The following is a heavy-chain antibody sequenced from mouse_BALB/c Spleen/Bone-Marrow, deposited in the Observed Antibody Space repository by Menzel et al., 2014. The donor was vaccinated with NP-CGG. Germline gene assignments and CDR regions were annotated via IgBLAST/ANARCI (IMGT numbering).Heavy chain of an antibody. J-gene: IGHJ3*01. CDR1: GFSLTGYG. CDR3: ARDGGYGWFAY. D-gene: IGHD2-2*01. Sequence: VQRVESGPGLVAPSQSLSITCTVSGFSLTGYGVNWVRQPPGKGLEWLGMIWGDGSTDYNSALKSRLSISKDNSKSQVFLKMNSLQTDVTARYYCARDGGYGWFAYWGQGTLVTVSA. V-gene: IGHV2-6-7*01. CDR2: IWGDGST.